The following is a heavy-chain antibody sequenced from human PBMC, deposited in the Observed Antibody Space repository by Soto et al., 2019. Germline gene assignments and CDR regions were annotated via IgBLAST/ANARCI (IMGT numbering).Heavy chain of an antibody. CDR1: GGSISSGGYY. CDR2: IYYSGST. J-gene: IGHJ5*02. Sequence: QVQLQESGPGLVKPSRTLSLTCTVSGGSISSGGYYWSWIRQHPGKGLEWIGYIYYSGSTYYNPSLKSRVTISVDTSKNQFSLKLSSVTAADTAVYYCARTKLLWFGEPKGVNWFDPWGQGTLVTVSS. V-gene: IGHV4-31*03. D-gene: IGHD3-10*01. CDR3: ARTKLLWFGEPKGVNWFDP.